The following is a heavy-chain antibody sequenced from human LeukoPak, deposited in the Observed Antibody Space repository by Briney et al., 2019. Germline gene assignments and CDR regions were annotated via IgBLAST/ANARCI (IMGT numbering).Heavy chain of an antibody. CDR3: ARGDGDLYYYYGMDV. CDR2: INHSGST. D-gene: IGHD4-17*01. Sequence: SETLSLTCAVYGGSFSGYYWSWIRQPPGKGLEWIGEINHSGSTNYNPSLKSRVTISVDTSKNQFSLKLSSVTAADTAVYYCARGDGDLYYYYGMDVWGQGTTVTVSS. CDR1: GGSFSGYY. J-gene: IGHJ6*02. V-gene: IGHV4-34*01.